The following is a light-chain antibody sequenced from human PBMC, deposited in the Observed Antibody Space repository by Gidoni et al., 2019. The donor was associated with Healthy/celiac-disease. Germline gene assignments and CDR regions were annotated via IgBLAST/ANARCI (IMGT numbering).Light chain of an antibody. V-gene: IGKV1-33*01. CDR3: QQYDNLPVT. CDR1: QDISNY. J-gene: IGKJ3*01. Sequence: DIQMTQSPSSLSASVGDRVTIPCHASQDISNYLNWYQQKPGKAPKPLIYDASNLETGVPPRFSGSGSGTDFTFTISSLQPEDIATYYCQQYDNLPVTFGPGTKVDIK. CDR2: DAS.